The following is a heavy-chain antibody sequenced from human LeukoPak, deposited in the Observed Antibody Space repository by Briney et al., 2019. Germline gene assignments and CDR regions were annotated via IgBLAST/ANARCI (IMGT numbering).Heavy chain of an antibody. CDR2: ISVYSGET. D-gene: IGHD6-19*01. CDR3: ARGPSGWYWLDP. V-gene: IGHV1-18*01. J-gene: IGHJ5*02. CDR1: GYTFDSYG. Sequence: GASVQVSCKAPGYTFDSYGITWVRPAPGQGLEWMGWISVYSGETDSAQNVKGSVTMTTDTSTTTAYLELRGLTSDDTAVYYCARGPSGWYWLDPWGQGTLVIVSA.